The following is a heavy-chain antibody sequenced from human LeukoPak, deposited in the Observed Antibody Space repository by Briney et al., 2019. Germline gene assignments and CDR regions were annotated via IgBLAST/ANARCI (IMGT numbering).Heavy chain of an antibody. CDR1: GDSVSNNRAT. J-gene: IGHJ4*02. CDR3: AREYNYDSSGYCQFDY. Sequence: SQTLSLTCAISGDSVSNNRATWNWIRQSPSRGLEWLGRTYYRSKWYNEYAVSVESRITINPDTSKNKLSLQLNSVTPEDTAVYYCAREYNYDSSGYCQFDYWGQGTLVTVSS. V-gene: IGHV6-1*01. D-gene: IGHD3-22*01. CDR2: TYYRSKWYN.